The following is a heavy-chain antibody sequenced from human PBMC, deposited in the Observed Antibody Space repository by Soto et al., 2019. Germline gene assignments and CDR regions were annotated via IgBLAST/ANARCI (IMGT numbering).Heavy chain of an antibody. D-gene: IGHD6-6*01. J-gene: IGHJ6*02. CDR2: ISSSSSYI. V-gene: IGHV3-21*01. CDR1: GFTFSSYS. Sequence: VGSLRLSCAASGFTFSSYSMNWVCQAPGKGLEWVSSISSSSSYIYYADSVKGRFTISRDNAKNSLYLQMNSLRAEDTAVYYCARAPPDSIAARGDYYYYGMDVWGQGTTVTVSS. CDR3: ARAPPDSIAARGDYYYYGMDV.